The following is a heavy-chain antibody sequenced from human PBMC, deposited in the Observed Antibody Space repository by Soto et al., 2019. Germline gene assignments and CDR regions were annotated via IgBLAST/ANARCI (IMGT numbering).Heavy chain of an antibody. Sequence: LPETLSLTCTVSGGSISSYYWSWIRQPPGKGLEWIGYIYYSGSTNYNPSLKSRVTISVDTSKNQFSLKLSSVTAADTAVYYCARSPYYSNFDYWGQGTLVTVSS. J-gene: IGHJ4*02. D-gene: IGHD4-4*01. CDR3: ARSPYYSNFDY. CDR2: IYYSGST. V-gene: IGHV4-59*01. CDR1: GGSISSYY.